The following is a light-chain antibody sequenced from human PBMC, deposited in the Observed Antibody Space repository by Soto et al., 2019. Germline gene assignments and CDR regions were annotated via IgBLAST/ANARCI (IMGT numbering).Light chain of an antibody. Sequence: QSVLTQPPSASGTPGQTVTISCSGSGSNIGMNYVYWYQQLPGTAPKLLIYRNNQRPSGVPDRFSGSNSGTSASLAISGLRSEDEADYYCAAWDDSLSAVVFGGGTKVTVL. V-gene: IGLV1-47*01. J-gene: IGLJ2*01. CDR3: AAWDDSLSAVV. CDR2: RNN. CDR1: GSNIGMNY.